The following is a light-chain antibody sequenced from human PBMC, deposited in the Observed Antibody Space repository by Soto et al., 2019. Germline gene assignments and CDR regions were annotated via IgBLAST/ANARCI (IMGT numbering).Light chain of an antibody. V-gene: IGKV3-11*01. J-gene: IGKJ5*01. CDR3: QQRYNWPPIT. Sequence: IVFTKSPATLSLSPGERATLPCRASQSVISYLAWYQQKPGQAPRPLIYDASNRATGIPARFSGSGSGTDFTLTISSLEPEDFAVYYCQQRYNWPPITFGQGTRLEIK. CDR2: DAS. CDR1: QSVISY.